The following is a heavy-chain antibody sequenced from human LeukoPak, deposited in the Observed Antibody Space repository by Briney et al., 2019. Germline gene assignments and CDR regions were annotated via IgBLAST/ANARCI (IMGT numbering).Heavy chain of an antibody. J-gene: IGHJ6*02. Sequence: ASVKVSCKASGYTFTSYYMHWVRQAPGQGLEWMGWINPNSGGTNYAQKFQGRVTMTRDTSISTAYMELSRLRSDDTAVYYCARGAIVVVVAAAGFSRMDVWGQGTTVTVSS. V-gene: IGHV1-2*02. D-gene: IGHD2-15*01. CDR1: GYTFTSYY. CDR3: ARGAIVVVVAAAGFSRMDV. CDR2: INPNSGGT.